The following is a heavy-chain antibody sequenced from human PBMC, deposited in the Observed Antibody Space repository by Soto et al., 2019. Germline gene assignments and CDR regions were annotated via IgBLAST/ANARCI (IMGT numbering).Heavy chain of an antibody. CDR1: GFTFDDYA. V-gene: IGHV3-23*04. Sequence: EVQLVESGGGLVQPGRSLRLSCAASGFTFDDYAMHWVRQAPGKGLEWVSGISGSGGSTYYAGSLRGRFTISRDNSNNTLYLQMNSLRADDTAVYYCAKGGRVVQLLWGAYWGQGTLVTVSS. CDR2: ISGSGGST. J-gene: IGHJ4*02. D-gene: IGHD2-2*01. CDR3: AKGGRVVQLLWGAY.